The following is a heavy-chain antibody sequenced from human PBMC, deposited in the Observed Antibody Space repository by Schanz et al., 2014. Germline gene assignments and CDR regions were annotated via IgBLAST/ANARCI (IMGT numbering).Heavy chain of an antibody. D-gene: IGHD5-12*01. CDR1: GFNFSDYA. J-gene: IGHJ4*02. CDR2: ISGGGGTT. V-gene: IGHV3-23*01. CDR3: ARKVVATIGGYYDN. Sequence: EVHLLESGGGLVPPGGSLRLSCAASGFNFSDYAMCWVRQAPGKGLEWVSAISGGGGTTYYTDSVKGRFTISRDNSKSTLYLQMNSQRAEDTAVYYCARKVVATIGGYYDNWGQGTLVIVSS.